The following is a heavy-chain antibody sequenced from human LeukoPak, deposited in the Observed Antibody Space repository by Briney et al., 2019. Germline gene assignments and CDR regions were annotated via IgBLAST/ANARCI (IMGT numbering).Heavy chain of an antibody. CDR1: GFTFSDYY. CDR2: ISSSGSTI. D-gene: IGHD6-13*01. CDR3: ARVGSYSSSWYGDGMDV. Sequence: GGSLRLSCAASGFTFSDYYMSWIRQAPGKGLEWVSYISSSGSTIYYADSVKGRFTISRDNAKNSLYLQMDSLRAEDTAVYYCARVGSYSSSWYGDGMDVWGQGTTVTVSS. V-gene: IGHV3-11*01. J-gene: IGHJ6*02.